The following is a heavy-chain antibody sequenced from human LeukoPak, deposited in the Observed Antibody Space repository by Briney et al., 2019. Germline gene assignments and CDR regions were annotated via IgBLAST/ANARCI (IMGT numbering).Heavy chain of an antibody. Sequence: SETLSLTCSVSADSIGSFYWSWLRQPPGKQLEWIGHISYSGDTNYTPSLKSRVTISVDTSKNQFSLKLSSVTAADTAVYYCARVLTSGYYSDYWGQGTLVTVSS. CDR2: ISYSGDT. D-gene: IGHD3-22*01. CDR3: ARVLTSGYYSDY. J-gene: IGHJ4*02. V-gene: IGHV4-59*08. CDR1: ADSIGSFY.